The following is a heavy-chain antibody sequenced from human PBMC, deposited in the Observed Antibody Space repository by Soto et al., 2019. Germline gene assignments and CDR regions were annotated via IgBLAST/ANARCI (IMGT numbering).Heavy chain of an antibody. CDR1: KFSFNNYW. CDR2: INHNGSKT. CDR3: VREPWGFSGSWYDY. D-gene: IGHD5-12*01. V-gene: IGHV3-74*03. Sequence: GGSLRLSCAASKFSFNNYWMHWVRQVPGKGPVWVSRINHNGSKTEYADSVKGRFTVSRDDTKNTLYLQMNSLRVDDTAMYYCVREPWGFSGSWYDYWGQGTLVTVSS. J-gene: IGHJ4*02.